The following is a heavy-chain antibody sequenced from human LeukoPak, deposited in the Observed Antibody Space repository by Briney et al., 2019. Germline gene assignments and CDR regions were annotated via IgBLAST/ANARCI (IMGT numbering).Heavy chain of an antibody. CDR2: VYYTGAS. CDR3: ARGGTAAATSGYFQH. D-gene: IGHD6-13*01. CDR1: GGSISSSSYY. Sequence: SETLSLTCTVSGGSISSSSYYWGWIRQPPGKGLEWIGSVYYTGASYYNPSLKSRVTISVDTSKNQFSLKLSSVTAADTAVYYCARGGTAAATSGYFQHWGQGTLVTVSS. V-gene: IGHV4-39*07. J-gene: IGHJ1*01.